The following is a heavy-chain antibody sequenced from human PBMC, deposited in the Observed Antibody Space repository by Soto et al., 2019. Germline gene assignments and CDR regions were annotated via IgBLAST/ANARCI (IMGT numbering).Heavy chain of an antibody. D-gene: IGHD2-21*02. CDR2: IIPIFGTA. Sequence: QVQLVQSGAEVKKPGSSVKVSCKASGGTFSSYAISWVRQAPGQGLEWMGGIIPIFGTANYAQKFQGRVTITADESTNTAYIELSRVRFEGTNAYYCASLKVVVTAAGYFQHWGQGTPVTVSS. V-gene: IGHV1-69*01. J-gene: IGHJ1*01. CDR1: GGTFSSYA. CDR3: ASLKVVVTAAGYFQH.